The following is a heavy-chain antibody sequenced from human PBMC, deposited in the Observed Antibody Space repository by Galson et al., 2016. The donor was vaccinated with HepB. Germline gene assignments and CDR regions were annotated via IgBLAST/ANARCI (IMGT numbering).Heavy chain of an antibody. D-gene: IGHD2-21*02. J-gene: IGHJ4*02. CDR3: ACATYCGGDCYSLDY. Sequence: SETLSLTCGVSGGSISSSNWWTWVRQPPGKGLEWIGEIYHSGSTHYNPSLKSRVTISVDKSKNQFSLNLSSVTAADTAVYFCACATYCGGDCYSLDYWGPGTLVAVSS. CDR2: IYHSGST. V-gene: IGHV4-4*02. CDR1: GGSISSSNW.